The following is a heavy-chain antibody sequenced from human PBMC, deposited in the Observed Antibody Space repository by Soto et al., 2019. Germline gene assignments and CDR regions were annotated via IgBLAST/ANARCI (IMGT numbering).Heavy chain of an antibody. CDR3: ARSTSIAARQPINWFDP. CDR2: IYYSGST. Sequence: LSLTCTVSGGSISSYYWSWIRQPPGKGLEWIGYIYYSGSTNYNPSLKSRVTISVDTSKNQFSLKLSSVTAADTAVYYCARSTSIAARQPINWFDPWGQGTLVTVSS. V-gene: IGHV4-59*01. J-gene: IGHJ5*02. D-gene: IGHD6-6*01. CDR1: GGSISSYY.